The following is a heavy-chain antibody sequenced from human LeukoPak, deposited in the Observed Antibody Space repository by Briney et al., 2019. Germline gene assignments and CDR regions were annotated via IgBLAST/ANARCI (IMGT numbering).Heavy chain of an antibody. V-gene: IGHV3-49*04. Sequence: GGCLRLSCTASGFTFGDYAMSWGRQAPGKGLEWVGFFRSKAYGGTTEYAASVKGRFTISRDDSRSIAYLQMSSLKTEDTAVYYCTRARASYYFDCWGQGTLVAVSS. D-gene: IGHD3-10*01. J-gene: IGHJ4*02. CDR3: TRARASYYFDC. CDR2: FRSKAYGGTT. CDR1: GFTFGDYA.